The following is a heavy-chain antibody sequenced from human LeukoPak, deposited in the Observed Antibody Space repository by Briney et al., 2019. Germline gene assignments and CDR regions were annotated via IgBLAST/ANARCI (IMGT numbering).Heavy chain of an antibody. Sequence: SETLSLTCTVSGGSISSYYWGWIRQPAGKGLEWIGRIYTSGSTNYNPSLKSRVTMSVDTSKNQFSLKLSSVTAADTAVYYCARDRFPGYCSSTSCYLGYNWFDPWGQGTLVTVSS. D-gene: IGHD2-2*01. V-gene: IGHV4-4*07. CDR2: IYTSGST. CDR1: GGSISSYY. CDR3: ARDRFPGYCSSTSCYLGYNWFDP. J-gene: IGHJ5*02.